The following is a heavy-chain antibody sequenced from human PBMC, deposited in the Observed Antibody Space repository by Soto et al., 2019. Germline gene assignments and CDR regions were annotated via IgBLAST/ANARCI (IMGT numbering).Heavy chain of an antibody. V-gene: IGHV3-30*03. CDR2: LSYDGSNK. Sequence: QVQLGESGGGVVQPGRSLRLSCAASGFTFSTYAMHWVRQAPGKGLEWVAVLSYDGSNKYYADSVKGRFTISRDNSKNTLYLQMNSLRAEDTAVYYCARVVPAAMYYYYGMDVWGQGTTVTVS. D-gene: IGHD2-2*01. CDR3: ARVVPAAMYYYYGMDV. J-gene: IGHJ6*02. CDR1: GFTFSTYA.